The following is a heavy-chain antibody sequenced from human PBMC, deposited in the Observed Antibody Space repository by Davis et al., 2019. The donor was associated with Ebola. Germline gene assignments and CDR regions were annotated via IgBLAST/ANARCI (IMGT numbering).Heavy chain of an antibody. CDR3: ARRYDFWSGYPNWFDP. CDR2: INHSGST. J-gene: IGHJ5*02. D-gene: IGHD3-3*01. CDR1: GGSFSGYY. V-gene: IGHV4-34*01. Sequence: SETLSLTCAVYGGSFSGYYWSWIRQPPGKGLEWIGEINHSGSTNYNPSLKSRVTISVDTSKNQFSLKLSSVTAADTAVYYCARRYDFWSGYPNWFDPWGQGTLVTVSS.